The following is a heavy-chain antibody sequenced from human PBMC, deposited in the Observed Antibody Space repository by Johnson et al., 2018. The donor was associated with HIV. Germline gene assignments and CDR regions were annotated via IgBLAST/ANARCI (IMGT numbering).Heavy chain of an antibody. CDR1: GFTVSSNY. CDR3: ARAYTYGAFDI. Sequence: VQLVESGGGLVQPGGSLRLSCEASGFTVSSNYMNWVRQAPGKGLEWVSVIYSGGTTYYADSVKGRFTISRDNSKNTLYLQMNSLRAEDTAVYYCARAYTYGAFDIWGQGTMVTVSS. D-gene: IGHD5-18*01. CDR2: IYSGGTT. J-gene: IGHJ3*02. V-gene: IGHV3-66*01.